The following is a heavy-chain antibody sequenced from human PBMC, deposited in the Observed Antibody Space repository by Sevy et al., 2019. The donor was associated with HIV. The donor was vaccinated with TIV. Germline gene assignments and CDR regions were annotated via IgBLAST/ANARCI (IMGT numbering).Heavy chain of an antibody. CDR2: ILSAGSNK. J-gene: IGHJ4*02. CDR3: TRDAGYSIAWSPSDY. V-gene: IGHV3-30-3*01. D-gene: IGHD6-19*01. Sequence: GGSLRLSCAASGLTFSSHAMHWVRQAPGKGLEWGAVILSAGSNKYYADSVKGRFTISRDNPKNTLYLQMNSLRPEETAVYYCTRDAGYSIAWSPSDYWGQGTLVTVS. CDR1: GLTFSSHA.